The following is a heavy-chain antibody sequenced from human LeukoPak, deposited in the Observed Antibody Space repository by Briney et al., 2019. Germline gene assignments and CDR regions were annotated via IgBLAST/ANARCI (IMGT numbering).Heavy chain of an antibody. D-gene: IGHD1-1*01. CDR1: GYTFSSYG. J-gene: IGHJ4*02. CDR2: HSSYKDKT. Sequence: ASVKVSCKASGYTFSSYGLSWVRQAPEQGLEWMGWHSSYKDKTVYAQKFHDRVTMTTDTSTSTGYMELGSLTSADTAVYYCARDMKYSTGRQDHWGQGTLVIVSS. V-gene: IGHV1-18*04. CDR3: ARDMKYSTGRQDH.